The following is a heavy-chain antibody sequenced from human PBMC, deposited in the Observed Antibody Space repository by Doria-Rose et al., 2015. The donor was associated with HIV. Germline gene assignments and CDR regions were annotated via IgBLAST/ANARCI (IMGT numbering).Heavy chain of an antibody. CDR1: GVSLSSPGMG. D-gene: IGHD6-13*01. J-gene: IGHJ4*02. CDR3: ARIKSSRWYHKYSFDF. CDR2: NFSDDER. Sequence: QVTLKESGPVLVKPTETLTLTCTVSGVSLSSPGMGVSWIRQPPGKALEWLSNNFSDDERSYKTSLKSRLTISRGTSKSQVVLTMTDMDPVDTATYYCARIKSSRWYHKYSFDFWGQGTLVIVSA. V-gene: IGHV2-26*01.